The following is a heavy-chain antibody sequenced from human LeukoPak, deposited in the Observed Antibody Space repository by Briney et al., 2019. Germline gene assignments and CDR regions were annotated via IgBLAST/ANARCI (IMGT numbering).Heavy chain of an antibody. CDR3: ARDQEY. J-gene: IGHJ4*02. CDR1: GFTVRFRD. V-gene: IGHV3-53*01. Sequence: PGGSLRLSCAASGFTVRFRDMSWVRQAPGKGLEWVSVIYSGGSTYYADSVKGRFTISRDNSKNTLYLQMNSVRAEDTAVYYCARDQEYWGQGTLVTVSS. CDR2: IYSGGST.